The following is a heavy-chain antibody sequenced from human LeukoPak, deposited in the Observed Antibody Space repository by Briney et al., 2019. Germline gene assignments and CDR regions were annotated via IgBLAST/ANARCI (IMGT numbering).Heavy chain of an antibody. D-gene: IGHD3-9*01. CDR2: IKSKTDGGTT. Sequence: PGGSLRLSCAASGFTFSNAWMSWVRQAPGKGPEWVGRIKSKTDGGTTDYAAPVKGRFTISRDDSKNTLYLQMNSLKTEDTAVYYCTTERYFDWSRYYYYGMDVWGKGTTVTVSS. V-gene: IGHV3-15*01. CDR3: TTERYFDWSRYYYYGMDV. CDR1: GFTFSNAW. J-gene: IGHJ6*04.